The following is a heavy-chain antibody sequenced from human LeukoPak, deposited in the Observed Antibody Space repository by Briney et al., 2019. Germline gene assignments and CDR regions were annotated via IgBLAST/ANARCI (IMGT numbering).Heavy chain of an antibody. CDR2: ISSSSSYI. V-gene: IGHV3-11*06. CDR1: GFGFSDYY. D-gene: IGHD3-10*01. Sequence: GGSLRLSCVASGFGFSDYYMSWIRQAPGKGLEWVSSISSSSSYIYYADSVKGRFTISRDNAKNSLYLQMNSLRAEDTAVYYCARETMVRGVITPFDYWGQGTLVTVSS. J-gene: IGHJ4*02. CDR3: ARETMVRGVITPFDY.